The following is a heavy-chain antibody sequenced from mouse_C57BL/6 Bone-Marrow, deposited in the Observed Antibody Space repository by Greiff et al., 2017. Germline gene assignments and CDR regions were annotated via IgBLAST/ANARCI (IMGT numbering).Heavy chain of an antibody. D-gene: IGHD2-2*01. CDR1: GFSLTSYG. CDR3: WIRRDAMDY. Sequence: VHLVESGPGLVAPSQSLSITCTVSGFSLTSYGVDWVRQPPGKGLEWLGVIWGGGSTNYTSALMSRLSISKDNSKSQVFLKMNSLQTYDTAMYYCWIRRDAMDYWGQGTSVTVSS. V-gene: IGHV2-9*01. J-gene: IGHJ4*01. CDR2: IWGGGST.